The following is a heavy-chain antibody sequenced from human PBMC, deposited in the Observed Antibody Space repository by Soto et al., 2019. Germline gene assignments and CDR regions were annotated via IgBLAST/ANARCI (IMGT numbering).Heavy chain of an antibody. J-gene: IGHJ5*02. CDR1: GGSFSDYC. D-gene: IGHD5-18*01. Sequence: QVQLQQWGAGLLKPSETLSLTCTVYGGSFSDYCWSWVRQPPGKGLQWIGEIDHRGTTFFNPSLECRVTISIDTSKNPFSLNVRSVTAPDRAMYYCASGRDVAMVAKGNWFDPWGQGTLVTVSS. CDR2: IDHRGTT. V-gene: IGHV4-34*01. CDR3: ASGRDVAMVAKGNWFDP.